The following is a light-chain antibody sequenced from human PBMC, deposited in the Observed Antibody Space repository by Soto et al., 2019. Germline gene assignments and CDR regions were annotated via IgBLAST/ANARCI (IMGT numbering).Light chain of an antibody. CDR3: GSYTSSSTLV. J-gene: IGLJ2*01. CDR1: SSDVGSYNL. V-gene: IGLV2-14*02. Sequence: QSALTQPASVSGSPGQSITISCTGSSSDVGSYNLVSWYQHHPGKAPKLMIYEVINRPSGVSNRFSGSKSGNTASLIISGLQAEDEADYYCGSYTSSSTLVFGGGTKLTVL. CDR2: EVI.